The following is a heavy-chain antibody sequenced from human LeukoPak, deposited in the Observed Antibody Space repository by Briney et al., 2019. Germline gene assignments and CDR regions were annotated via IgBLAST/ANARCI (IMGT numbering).Heavy chain of an antibody. V-gene: IGHV4-4*02. CDR3: AGLVGRYSSGLYYYYFDY. Sequence: SGTLSLTCTVSGDSINSLDLWSWVRQPPGKGLEWIGEMYLSGITHSNPSVKSRVTLSIDKSKNQFFLNLSSVTAADTAVYYCAGLVGRYSSGLYYYYFDYWGQGTLVTVSS. D-gene: IGHD3-22*01. CDR1: GDSINSLDL. CDR2: MYLSGIT. J-gene: IGHJ4*02.